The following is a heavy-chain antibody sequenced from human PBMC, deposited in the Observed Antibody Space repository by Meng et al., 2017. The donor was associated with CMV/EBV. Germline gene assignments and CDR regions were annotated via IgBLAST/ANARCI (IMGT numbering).Heavy chain of an antibody. Sequence: SVKVSCKASGGTFGSYTISWVRQAPGQGLEWMGRIIPILGIANYAQKFQGRVTITADKSTSTAYMELSSLRSEDTAVYYCARGDSFWSGYYWGQGTLVTVSS. CDR1: GGTFGSYT. CDR2: IIPILGIA. J-gene: IGHJ4*02. CDR3: ARGDSFWSGYY. V-gene: IGHV1-69*02. D-gene: IGHD3-3*01.